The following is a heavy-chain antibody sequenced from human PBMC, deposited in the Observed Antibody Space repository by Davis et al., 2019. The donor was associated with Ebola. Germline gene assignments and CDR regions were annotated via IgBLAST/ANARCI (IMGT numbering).Heavy chain of an antibody. CDR2: INSDGSST. Sequence: GESLKISCAASGFTFSSYAMSWVRQAPGKGLVWVSRINSDGSSTTYADSVKGRFTISRDNAKNTLYLQMNSLRAEDTAVYYCARAAGRARGNYYYYYGMDVWGQGTTVTVSS. CDR3: ARAAGRARGNYYYYYGMDV. CDR1: GFTFSSYA. D-gene: IGHD3-10*01. V-gene: IGHV3-74*01. J-gene: IGHJ6*02.